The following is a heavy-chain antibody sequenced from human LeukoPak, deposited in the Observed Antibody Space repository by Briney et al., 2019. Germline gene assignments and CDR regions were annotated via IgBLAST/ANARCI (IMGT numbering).Heavy chain of an antibody. J-gene: IGHJ3*02. Sequence: GGSLRLSCAASGFTFSSYWMSWVRQAPGKGLEWVANIKQDGSEKYYVDSVKGRFTISRDNAKNSLYLQMNSLRAEDTAVYYCARSGGIDYYDCSGQPGDDAFDIWGQGTMVTVSS. CDR2: IKQDGSEK. V-gene: IGHV3-7*01. CDR3: ARSGGIDYYDCSGQPGDDAFDI. CDR1: GFTFSSYW. D-gene: IGHD3-22*01.